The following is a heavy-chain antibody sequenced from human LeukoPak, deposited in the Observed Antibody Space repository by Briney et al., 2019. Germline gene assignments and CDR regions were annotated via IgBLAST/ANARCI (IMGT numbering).Heavy chain of an antibody. D-gene: IGHD6-13*01. V-gene: IGHV4-61*02. CDR3: ARDLFTSSWYRWFDP. J-gene: IGHJ5*02. CDR2: IYSSGST. CDR1: GGSISSGNYY. Sequence: SETLSLTRTVSGGSISSGNYYWSWIRQPAGKGLEWIGRIYSSGSTNYNPSLKSRVTISEDTSKNQFSLKLTSVTAADTAVYYCARDLFTSSWYRWFDPWGQGTLVTVSS.